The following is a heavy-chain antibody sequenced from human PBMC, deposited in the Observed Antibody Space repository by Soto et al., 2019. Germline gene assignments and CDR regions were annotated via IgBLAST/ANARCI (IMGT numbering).Heavy chain of an antibody. CDR2: INPSGGST. J-gene: IGHJ4*02. D-gene: IGHD6-13*01. V-gene: IGHV1-46*03. CDR1: GYTFTSYY. Sequence: QVQLFQSGAEGKKQGASVRVSCKASGYTFTSYYWHWGHQAPGQGLEWMGIINPSGGSTSYAQKFQGRVTMTRDTSTSTVYMELSSLRSEDTAVYYCARGIAAAGHLVDYWGQGTLVTVSS. CDR3: ARGIAAAGHLVDY.